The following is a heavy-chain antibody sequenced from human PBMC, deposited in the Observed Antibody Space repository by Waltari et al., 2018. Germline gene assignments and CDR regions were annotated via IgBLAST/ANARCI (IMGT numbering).Heavy chain of an antibody. Sequence: QVQLVQSGAEVKKPGSSVKVSCKASGGTFSSYAISWVRQAPGQGLEWMGRSIPIFGTANYAQKFQGRVTITADKSTSTAYRELSSLRSEDTAVYYCARAMVQGLSFRGYYFDDWGQGTLVTVSS. CDR3: ARAMVQGLSFRGYYFDD. CDR1: GGTFSSYA. V-gene: IGHV1-69*08. D-gene: IGHD3-10*01. J-gene: IGHJ4*02. CDR2: SIPIFGTA.